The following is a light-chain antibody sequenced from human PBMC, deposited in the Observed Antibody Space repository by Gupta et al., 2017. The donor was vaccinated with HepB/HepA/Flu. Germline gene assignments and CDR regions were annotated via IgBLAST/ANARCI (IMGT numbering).Light chain of an antibody. CDR1: NSNIGAGYD. Sequence: QSVLTQPPSLSAASGQMVTISCTGSNSNIGAGYDVHWYQQLPGTAPKLLIFGYSHRPSGVPDRLSGAKTDTSASLTITGLQAEDEADYYCQSYDSSLSTYVFGLGTKVTVL. V-gene: IGLV1-40*01. J-gene: IGLJ1*01. CDR2: GYS. CDR3: QSYDSSLSTYV.